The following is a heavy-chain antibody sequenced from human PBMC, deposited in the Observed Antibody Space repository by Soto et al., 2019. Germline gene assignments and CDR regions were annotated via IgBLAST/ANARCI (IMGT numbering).Heavy chain of an antibody. Sequence: EVQLLESGGGLVQPGGSLRLSCTASGFTFSSTAMSWVRQAPGKGLEWVSGIGRGGDRHYADSVRGRFTISREKSKNTVYLQMNSLRSDDTALYFCTKGCWASVCDYWGQGTLLTVSS. V-gene: IGHV3-23*01. CDR2: IGRGGDR. D-gene: IGHD6-13*01. CDR1: GFTFSSTA. CDR3: TKGCWASVCDY. J-gene: IGHJ4*02.